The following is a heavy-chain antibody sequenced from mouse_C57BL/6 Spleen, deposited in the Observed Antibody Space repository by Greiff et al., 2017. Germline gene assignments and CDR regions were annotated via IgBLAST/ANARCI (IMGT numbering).Heavy chain of an antibody. Sequence: EVKLQESGAELVRPGASVKLSCTASGFNIKDDYMHWVKQRPEQGLEWIGWIDPENGDTEYASKFQGKATITADTSSNTAYLQLSSLTSEDTAVYYCTPMITTFFDYWGQGTTLTVSS. CDR2: IDPENGDT. CDR3: TPMITTFFDY. D-gene: IGHD2-4*01. J-gene: IGHJ2*01. V-gene: IGHV14-4*01. CDR1: GFNIKDDY.